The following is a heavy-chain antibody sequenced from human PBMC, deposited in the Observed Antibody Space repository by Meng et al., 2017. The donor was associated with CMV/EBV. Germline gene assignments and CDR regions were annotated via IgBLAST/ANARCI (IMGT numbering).Heavy chain of an antibody. V-gene: IGHV1-58*01. CDR1: GFTFTSSA. D-gene: IGHD2-15*01. CDR3: GAEQYCSGGSCYGSSVGEGAFDI. J-gene: IGHJ3*02. Sequence: SVKVSCKASGFTFTSSAVQWVRQARGQRLEWIGWIVVGSGNTNYAQKFQERVTITRDMSTSTAYMELSSLRSEDTAVYYCGAEQYCSGGSCYGSSVGEGAFDIWGQGTMVTVSS. CDR2: IVVGSGNT.